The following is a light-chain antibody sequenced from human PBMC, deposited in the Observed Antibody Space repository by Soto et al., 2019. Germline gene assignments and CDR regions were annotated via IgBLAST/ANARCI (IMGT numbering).Light chain of an antibody. CDR1: SSDVGGYNY. Sequence: QSALTQPASVSGSPGQSITISCTGTSSDVGGYNYVSWYQQHPGKAPKLMIYDVSNRPSGVSNRFSGSKSGNTASLTISGLQAEDEAEYYCSLYTSSSTLLYVFGTGTKLTVL. V-gene: IGLV2-14*01. CDR2: DVS. CDR3: SLYTSSSTLLYV. J-gene: IGLJ1*01.